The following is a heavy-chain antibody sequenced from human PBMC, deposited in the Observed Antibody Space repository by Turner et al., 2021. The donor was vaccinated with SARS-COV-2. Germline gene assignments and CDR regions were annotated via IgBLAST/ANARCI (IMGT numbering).Heavy chain of an antibody. D-gene: IGHD6-13*01. Sequence: DVQLVESGGGLVQPGGSLRLSCAASGFTFSSYWMSWVRQAPGKGLKCVANIKQDGSEKYYVDSVKGRFTTSRDNAKNSLYLQMNSLRAEDTAVYYCARLHTSSWYFDYWGQGTLVTVSS. CDR1: GFTFSSYW. J-gene: IGHJ4*02. CDR2: IKQDGSEK. V-gene: IGHV3-7*03. CDR3: ARLHTSSWYFDY.